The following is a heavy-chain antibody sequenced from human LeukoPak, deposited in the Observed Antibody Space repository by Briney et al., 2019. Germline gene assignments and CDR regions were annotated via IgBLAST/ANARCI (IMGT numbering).Heavy chain of an antibody. Sequence: GASVKVSCKASGYSFVDYYIHWVRQGPGKGLEWMGWISAYNGNTNYAQKLQGRVTMTTDTSTSTAYMELRSLRSDDTAVYYCARDGKYYYGSGSYSFDYWGQGTLVTVSS. CDR2: ISAYNGNT. D-gene: IGHD3-10*01. J-gene: IGHJ4*02. CDR3: ARDGKYYYGSGSYSFDY. V-gene: IGHV1-18*04. CDR1: GYSFVDYY.